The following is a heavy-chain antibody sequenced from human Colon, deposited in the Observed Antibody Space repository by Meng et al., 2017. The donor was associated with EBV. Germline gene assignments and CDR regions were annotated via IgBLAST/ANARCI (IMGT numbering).Heavy chain of an antibody. D-gene: IGHD5-24*01. V-gene: IGHV4-31*03. CDR3: ARGPSRWLQFSFDY. J-gene: IGHJ4*02. Sequence: QVQLKESGPGLGKPSQTLSLTCTVSGGSISSGGYYWSWIRQHPGKGLEWIGYIYYSGSTYYNPSLKSRVTISIDTSKNQFSLKLSSVTAADTAVYYCARGPSRWLQFSFDYWGQGTLVTVSS. CDR1: GGSISSGGYY. CDR2: IYYSGST.